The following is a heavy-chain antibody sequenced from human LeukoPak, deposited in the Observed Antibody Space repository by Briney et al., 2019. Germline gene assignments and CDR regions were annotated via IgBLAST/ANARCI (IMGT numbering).Heavy chain of an antibody. D-gene: IGHD4-23*01. CDR2: INTNTGSP. CDR1: GYTFTKSA. Sequence: ASVKVSCKAFGYTFTKSALNWVRQAPGQGLEWMGWINTNTGSPTYAQGFTGRFVFSLDTSVSTAYLQISSLKAEDTAVYYCARGMGGLRWEYWGQGTLVTVSS. J-gene: IGHJ4*02. CDR3: ARGMGGLRWEY. V-gene: IGHV7-4-1*02.